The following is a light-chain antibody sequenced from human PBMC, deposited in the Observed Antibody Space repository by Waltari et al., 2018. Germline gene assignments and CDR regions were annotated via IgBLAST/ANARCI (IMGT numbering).Light chain of an antibody. Sequence: EVVLTQSPDTLSLSPGERATLSCRASQSLTKRYLAWYQQKPGEAPRLLIYGASIRAGGMPYRFSGSRSGTGFTLTISRLEPEYVAVYYFQQYGSSSMYTFGQGTKLEIK. CDR1: QSLTKRY. CDR2: GAS. CDR3: QQYGSSSMYT. V-gene: IGKV3-20*01. J-gene: IGKJ2*01.